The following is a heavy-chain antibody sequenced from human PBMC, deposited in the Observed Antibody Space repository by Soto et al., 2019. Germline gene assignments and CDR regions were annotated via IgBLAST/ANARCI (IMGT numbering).Heavy chain of an antibody. CDR3: ARGRYGDY. CDR2: ISAHNGNT. Sequence: QVHLVQSGAEVKKPGASVKVSCKGSGYAFTTYGITWVRQAPGQGLEWMGWISAHNGNTNYAQKLQGRVTVTRDTSTSTAYMELRSLRSDDTAVYYCARGRYGDYWGQGXLVTVSS. D-gene: IGHD1-1*01. CDR1: GYAFTTYG. J-gene: IGHJ4*02. V-gene: IGHV1-18*01.